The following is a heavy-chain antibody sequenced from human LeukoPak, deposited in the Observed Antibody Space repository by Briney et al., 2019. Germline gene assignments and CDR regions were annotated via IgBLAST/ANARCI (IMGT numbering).Heavy chain of an antibody. CDR1: SGSISSYY. CDR3: ARLVYDSRGYYFDY. V-gene: IGHV4-59*08. CDR2: VYYSGSA. Sequence: SETLSLTCTVSSGSISSYYWSWIRQPPGKGLEWIGYVYYSGSANYNPSLRSRVTISIDTSKNQFSLKLSSVTAADTAVYHCARLVYDSRGYYFDYWGQGTLVTVSS. J-gene: IGHJ4*02. D-gene: IGHD3-22*01.